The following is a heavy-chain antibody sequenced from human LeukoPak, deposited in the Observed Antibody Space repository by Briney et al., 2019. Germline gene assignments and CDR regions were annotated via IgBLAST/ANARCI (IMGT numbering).Heavy chain of an antibody. J-gene: IGHJ4*02. D-gene: IGHD6-19*01. CDR1: GFTFSTYA. V-gene: IGHV3-23*01. Sequence: PGGSLRLSCAASGFTFSTYAMSWVRQAPGGGLQWVSTITGSGGGTYYADSVKGRFTISRDNSKNTLYLQMSSLRAEDTAVYYCAKDSVGVAGPDYWGQGTLVTVSS. CDR2: ITGSGGGT. CDR3: AKDSVGVAGPDY.